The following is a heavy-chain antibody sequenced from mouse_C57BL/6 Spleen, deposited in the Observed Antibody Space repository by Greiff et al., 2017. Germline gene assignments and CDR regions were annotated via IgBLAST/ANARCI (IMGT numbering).Heavy chain of an antibody. Sequence: VKLMESGPGLVAPSQSLSITCTVSGFSLTSYGVDWVRQSPGKGLEWLGVIWGVGSTNYNSALKSRLSISKDNSKSNVFLKMNSLQTDDTAMYYCASGKNNYALAYWGQGTLVTVSA. CDR3: ASGKNNYALAY. CDR1: GFSLTSYG. J-gene: IGHJ3*01. CDR2: IWGVGST. V-gene: IGHV2-6*01. D-gene: IGHD5-2*01.